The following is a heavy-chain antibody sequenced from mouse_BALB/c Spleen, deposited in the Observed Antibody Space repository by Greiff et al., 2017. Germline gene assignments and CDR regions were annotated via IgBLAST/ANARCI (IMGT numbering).Heavy chain of an antibody. J-gene: IGHJ3*01. Sequence: VQLQQSGAELMKPGASVKISCKATGYTFSSYWIEWVKQRPGHGLEWIGEILPGSGSTNYNEKFKGKATFTADTSSNTAYMQLSSLTSEDSAVYYCARPNRWFAYWGQGTLVTVSA. CDR1: GYTFSSYW. CDR3: ARPNRWFAY. V-gene: IGHV1-9*01. CDR2: ILPGSGST.